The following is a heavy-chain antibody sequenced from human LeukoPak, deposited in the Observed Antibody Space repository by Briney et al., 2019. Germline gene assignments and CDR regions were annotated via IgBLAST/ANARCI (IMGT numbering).Heavy chain of an antibody. CDR2: ISGSGGST. CDR3: AKGSDLWFGET. V-gene: IGHV3-23*01. D-gene: IGHD3-10*01. J-gene: IGHJ4*02. CDR1: GFSFSNYA. Sequence: PGGSLRLSCAASGFSFSNYAMNWVRQAPGKGLDWVSVISGSGGSTFYADSVKGRFIISRDNSKSTLYLQMNSLRTEDTAVYYCAKGSDLWFGETWGQGVLVTVSS.